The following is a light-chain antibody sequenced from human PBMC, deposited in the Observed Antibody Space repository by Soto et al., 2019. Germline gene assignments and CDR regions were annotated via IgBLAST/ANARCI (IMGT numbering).Light chain of an antibody. J-gene: IGKJ1*01. CDR3: QQYGSSPWT. CDR2: GAS. CDR1: QQLRHN. Sequence: EIVLTQSPGTLSLSPGERATLSCLACQQLRHNLAWYQQKPGQAPRLLIYGASSRATGIPDRFSGSGSGTDFTLTISRLEPEDFAVYYCQQYGSSPWTFGQGTKVDI. V-gene: IGKV3-20*01.